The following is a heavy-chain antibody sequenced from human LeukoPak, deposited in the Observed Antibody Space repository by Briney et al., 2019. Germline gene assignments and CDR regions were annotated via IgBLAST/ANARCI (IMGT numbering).Heavy chain of an antibody. CDR2: TYYRSKWYN. CDR1: GDSVSSNSAA. Sequence: SQTLSLTCAISGDSVSSNSAAWNWIRQSPSRGLEWLGRTYYRSKWYNDYAVSVKSRITINPDPSKNQFSLQLNSVTPEDTAVYYCARGSSQIYYYDSSGYSHAFDYWGQGTLVTVSS. D-gene: IGHD3-22*01. V-gene: IGHV6-1*01. J-gene: IGHJ4*02. CDR3: ARGSSQIYYYDSSGYSHAFDY.